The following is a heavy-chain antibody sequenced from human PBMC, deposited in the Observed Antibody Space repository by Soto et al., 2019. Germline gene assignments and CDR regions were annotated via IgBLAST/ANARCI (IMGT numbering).Heavy chain of an antibody. D-gene: IGHD6-13*01. J-gene: IGHJ6*02. CDR3: ARAGIAAAGSGEYAMDV. Sequence: ASVKVSCKASGYTFTANYIHWVRQAPGQGLEWMGWINPNGGDTKSALRFQGRVTMTRDTPISTAYMEVNSLRSDDAAVYYCARAGIAAAGSGEYAMDVWGQGTTVTVSS. CDR2: INPNGGDT. CDR1: GYTFTANY. V-gene: IGHV1-2*02.